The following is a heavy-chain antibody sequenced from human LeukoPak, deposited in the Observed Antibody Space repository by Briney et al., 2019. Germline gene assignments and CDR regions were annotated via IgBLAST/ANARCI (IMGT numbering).Heavy chain of an antibody. CDR1: GFTFSSYG. D-gene: IGHD3-22*01. CDR3: AKDESLSSGYYYYGMDV. V-gene: IGHV3-30*18. Sequence: GGSLRLSCAASGFTFSSYGMHWVRQAPGKGLEWVAVISYDGSNKYYADSVKGRFTISRDNSKNTLYLQMNSLRAEDTAVYYCAKDESLSSGYYYYGMDVWGQGTTVTVSS. J-gene: IGHJ6*02. CDR2: ISYDGSNK.